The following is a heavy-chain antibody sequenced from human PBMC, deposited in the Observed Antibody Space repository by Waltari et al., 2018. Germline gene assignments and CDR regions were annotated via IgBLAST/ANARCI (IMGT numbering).Heavy chain of an antibody. J-gene: IGHJ4*02. V-gene: IGHV4-34*01. CDR2: INHIGRT. D-gene: IGHD3-10*01. CDR3: SRGTEEVRGVHFDY. CDR1: GGSFSGYY. Sequence: QVQLQQWGAGLLKPSETLSLTCAVSGGSFSGYYWSWIRQPPGKGLEWIGEINHIGRTNYNPSLNSRVTISVDTSKNQFSLKLGAVTAAETAVYYCSRGTEEVRGVHFDYWGQGTLVTVSS.